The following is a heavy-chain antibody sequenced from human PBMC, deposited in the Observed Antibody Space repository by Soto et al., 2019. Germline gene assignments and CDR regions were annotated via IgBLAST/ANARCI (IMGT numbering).Heavy chain of an antibody. V-gene: IGHV1-69*13. CDR1: GGTFSSYA. CDR3: ARGGGGDGYNYYYYYYGMDV. J-gene: IGHJ6*02. Sequence: GASVKVSCKASGGTFSSYAISWVRQAPGQGLEWMGGIIPIFGTANYAQKFQGRVTITADESPSTAYMELSSLRSEDTAVYYCARGGGGDGYNYYYYYYGMDVWGQGTTVTVSS. CDR2: IIPIFGTA. D-gene: IGHD1-1*01.